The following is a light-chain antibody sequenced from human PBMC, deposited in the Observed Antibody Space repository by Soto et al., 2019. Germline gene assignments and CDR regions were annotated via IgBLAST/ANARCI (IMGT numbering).Light chain of an antibody. Sequence: DIVMTQSPDSLAVSLGERATINCKSSQSVFSSSSNKNYLTWYQQKPGQPPKLLIHWASTRESGVPDRFSGSGSGTDFTLTISSLQAEDVAVYYCQQYYNTPLTFGGGTKVEIK. CDR2: WAS. J-gene: IGKJ4*01. CDR3: QQYYNTPLT. V-gene: IGKV4-1*01. CDR1: QSVFSSSSNKNY.